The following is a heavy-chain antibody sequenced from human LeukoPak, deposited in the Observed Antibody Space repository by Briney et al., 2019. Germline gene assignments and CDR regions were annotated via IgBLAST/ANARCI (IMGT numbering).Heavy chain of an antibody. V-gene: IGHV4-34*01. CDR3: ARGLDYDYVWGSYRFDY. CDR2: INHSGST. D-gene: IGHD3-16*02. J-gene: IGHJ4*02. Sequence: SETLSLTCAVYGGSFSGYYWSWIRQPPGKGREWIGGINHSGSTNYNPSLKSRVTISVDTSNNQFSLKLSSVTAADTAVYYCARGLDYDYVWGSYRFDYWGQGTLVTVSS. CDR1: GGSFSGYY.